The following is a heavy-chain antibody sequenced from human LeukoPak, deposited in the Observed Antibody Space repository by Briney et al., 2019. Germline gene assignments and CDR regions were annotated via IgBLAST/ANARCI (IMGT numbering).Heavy chain of an antibody. D-gene: IGHD5-12*01. CDR2: IYYSGST. CDR3: ARQFRYSGYDYEGGFDY. CDR1: GGSISSSSYY. J-gene: IGHJ4*02. V-gene: IGHV4-39*01. Sequence: SETLSLTCTVSGGSISSSSYYWGWIRQPPGKGLEWIGSIYYSGSTYYNPSLKSRVTLSVDTSKNQFSLKLSSVTAADTAVYYCARQFRYSGYDYEGGFDYWGQGTLVTVSS.